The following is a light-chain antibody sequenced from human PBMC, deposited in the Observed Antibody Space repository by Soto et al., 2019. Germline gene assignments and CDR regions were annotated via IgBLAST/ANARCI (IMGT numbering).Light chain of an antibody. Sequence: IVLTQSPATLSLSPGERATLSCRASQSVSSYLAWYQQKPGQAPRLLIHDASNRATGIPARFSGSGSGTDFSLTISSLEPEDFAVYYCQQRSNWPPITFGQVTRLEIK. J-gene: IGKJ5*01. CDR2: DAS. CDR3: QQRSNWPPIT. V-gene: IGKV3-11*01. CDR1: QSVSSY.